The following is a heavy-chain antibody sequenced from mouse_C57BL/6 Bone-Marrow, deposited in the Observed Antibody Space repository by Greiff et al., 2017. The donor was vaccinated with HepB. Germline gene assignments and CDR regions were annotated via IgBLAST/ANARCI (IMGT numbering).Heavy chain of an antibody. V-gene: IGHV1-61*01. D-gene: IGHD1-2*01. CDR3: ARPHYYCNYAMDY. Sequence: QVQLKQPGAELVRPGSSVKLSCKASGYTFTSYWMDWVKQRPGQGLEWIGNIYPSDSENHYNQKFKDKATLTVDKSSSTAYMHLSSLTSEDSAVYYCARPHYYCNYAMDYWGQGTSVTVSS. CDR1: GYTFTSYW. CDR2: IYPSDSEN. J-gene: IGHJ4*01.